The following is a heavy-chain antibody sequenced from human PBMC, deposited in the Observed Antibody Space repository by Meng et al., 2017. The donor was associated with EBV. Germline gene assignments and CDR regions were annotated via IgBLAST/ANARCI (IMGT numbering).Heavy chain of an antibody. CDR3: ASESGRGYTPDY. Sequence: GELVQAGGEVKKPGSSGKVSCKTSGGPFRNYAISWVRQAPGQGLEWLGGFLPTLGAPNYAQKFHGRVSITADESTSTHYMDLSSLRSEDTAVYYCASESGRGYTPDYWGQGTLVTVSS. D-gene: IGHD3-10*01. V-gene: IGHV1-69*01. CDR2: FLPTLGAP. J-gene: IGHJ4*02. CDR1: GGPFRNYA.